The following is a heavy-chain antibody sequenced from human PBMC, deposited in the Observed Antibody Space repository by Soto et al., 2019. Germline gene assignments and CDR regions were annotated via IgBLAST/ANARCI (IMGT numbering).Heavy chain of an antibody. J-gene: IGHJ5*02. V-gene: IGHV1-69*04. CDR2: IIPIIGII. CDR3: AGDPDSHYNDSHASSYP. Sequence: QVQLVHSGAIVKKPGSSVKVSCKASGGTFSTYTITWVRQAPRQGLEWMGRIIPIIGIINYAQKFQGRVTISADKFTGTAYMELTGLRSDDTAVYYCAGDPDSHYNDSHASSYPWGQGTLVTVSS. D-gene: IGHD4-4*01. CDR1: GGTFSTYT.